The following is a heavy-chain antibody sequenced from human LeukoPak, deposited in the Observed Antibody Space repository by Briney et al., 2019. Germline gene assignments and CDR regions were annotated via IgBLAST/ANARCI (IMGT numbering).Heavy chain of an antibody. CDR1: GFTFSNYS. V-gene: IGHV3-21*01. D-gene: IGHD6-13*01. J-gene: IGHJ6*03. CDR2: ISSSSSYT. Sequence: GGSLRLSCAASGFTFSNYSMDWVRQAPGKGLEWVSSISSSSSYTYYADSVKGRFTISRDNAKNSPYLQMNSLRAEDTAVYYCARGRSSSWYGIGGYMDVWGKGTTVTVSS. CDR3: ARGRSSSWYGIGGYMDV.